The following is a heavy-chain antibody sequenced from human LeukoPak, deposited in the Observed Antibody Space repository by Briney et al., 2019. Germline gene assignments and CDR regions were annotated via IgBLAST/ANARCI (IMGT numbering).Heavy chain of an antibody. Sequence: PGGSLRLSCVASGFAFSSYWMNWVRQAPGKGLEWVANIKQDGSEKYYVDSVKGRFTISRDNAKNSLYLQMNSLRAEDTAVYYCARDLVYYYYMDVWGKGTTVTVSS. V-gene: IGHV3-7*01. J-gene: IGHJ6*03. CDR2: IKQDGSEK. D-gene: IGHD3-10*01. CDR3: ARDLVYYYYMDV. CDR1: GFAFSSYW.